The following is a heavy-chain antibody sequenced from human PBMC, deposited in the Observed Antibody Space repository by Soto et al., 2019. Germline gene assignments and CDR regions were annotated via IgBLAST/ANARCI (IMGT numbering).Heavy chain of an antibody. D-gene: IGHD2-15*01. J-gene: IGHJ6*02. CDR3: ARAGCDGGTCYTLVGLRYGMDV. Sequence: QVQLVESGGGVVQPGRSLGLSCAASGFTFSNYAMYWVRQAPGKGLEWVAVISYEGNNKYYADSVKGRFTISRDNAKITMYQQMNSLRAEDTAVYYCARAGCDGGTCYTLVGLRYGMDVWGQGTTVTVSS. CDR2: ISYEGNNK. CDR1: GFTFSNYA. V-gene: IGHV3-30-3*01.